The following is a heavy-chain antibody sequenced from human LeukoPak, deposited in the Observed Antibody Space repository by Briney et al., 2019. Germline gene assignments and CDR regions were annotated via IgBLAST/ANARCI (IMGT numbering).Heavy chain of an antibody. CDR3: AKGNVGATMVRGKYYFDY. CDR2: IKQDGSEK. J-gene: IGHJ4*02. V-gene: IGHV3-7*03. D-gene: IGHD3-10*01. Sequence: GGSLRLSCAASGFTFSSYWMSWVRQAPGKGLERVANIKQDGSEKYYVDSVKGRFTISRDNAKNSLYLQMNSLRAEDTAVYYCAKGNVGATMVRGKYYFDYWGQGTLVTVSS. CDR1: GFTFSSYW.